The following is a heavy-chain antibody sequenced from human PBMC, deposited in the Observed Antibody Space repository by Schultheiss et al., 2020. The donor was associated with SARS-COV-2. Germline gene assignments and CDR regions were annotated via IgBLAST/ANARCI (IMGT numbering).Heavy chain of an antibody. CDR2: ISSSGSTI. V-gene: IGHV3-48*03. J-gene: IGHJ6*02. D-gene: IGHD3-10*01. CDR3: ARAAYGSGSYPDYYYYGMDV. CDR1: GFTFSSYE. Sequence: GGSLRLSCAASGFTFSSYEMNWVRQAPGKGLEWVSYISSSGSTIYYADSVKGRFTISRDNAKNSLYLQMNSLRAEDTAVYYCARAAYGSGSYPDYYYYGMDVWGQGTTVTVSS.